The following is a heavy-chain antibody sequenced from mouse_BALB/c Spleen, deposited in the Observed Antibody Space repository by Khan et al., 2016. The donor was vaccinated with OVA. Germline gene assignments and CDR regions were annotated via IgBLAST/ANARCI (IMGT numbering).Heavy chain of an antibody. V-gene: IGHV5-17*02. Sequence: EVELVESGGGLVQPGGSRNLSCAASGFTFSRFGMHWVRQAPEKGLEWVTYISSGSSTIYYADTVKGRFTISRDNPKNTLFLQMTSLRSEDTAMYYCARDSNFDYWGQGTTLTVSS. CDR3: ARDSNFDY. CDR2: ISSGSSTI. CDR1: GFTFSRFG. J-gene: IGHJ2*01.